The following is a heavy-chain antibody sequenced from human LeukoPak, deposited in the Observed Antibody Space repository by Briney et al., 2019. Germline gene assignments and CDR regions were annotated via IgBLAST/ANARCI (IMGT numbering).Heavy chain of an antibody. Sequence: ASVKVSCKASGYTFTGYYMHWVRQAPGQGLEWMGRINPNSGGTNYAQKLQGRVTMTRDTSISTAYMELSRLRSDDTAVYYCAATHYYYYGMDVWGQGTTVTVSS. J-gene: IGHJ6*02. CDR2: INPNSGGT. CDR3: AATHYYYYGMDV. CDR1: GYTFTGYY. D-gene: IGHD1-26*01. V-gene: IGHV1-2*06.